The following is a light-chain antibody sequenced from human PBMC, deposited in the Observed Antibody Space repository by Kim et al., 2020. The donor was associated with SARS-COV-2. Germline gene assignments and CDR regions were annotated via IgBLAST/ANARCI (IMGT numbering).Light chain of an antibody. V-gene: IGKV3-20*01. CDR2: GAS. CDR1: QSVSSNY. J-gene: IGKJ2*01. CDR3: QPYDSSPPSYT. Sequence: EIVLTQSPGTLSLSPGERATLSCRASQSVSSNYLAWHQQKPGQAPRLLIYGASSRATGIPDRFSGSGSGTDFSLTISRLDPEDSAMYYCQPYDSSPPSYTFGQGTKL.